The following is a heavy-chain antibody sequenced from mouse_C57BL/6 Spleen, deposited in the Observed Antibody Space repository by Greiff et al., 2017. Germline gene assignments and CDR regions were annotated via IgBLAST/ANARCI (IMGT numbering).Heavy chain of an antibody. CDR2: IYPRSGNT. CDR1: GYTFTSYG. D-gene: IGHD2-3*01. Sequence: QVQLQQSGAELARPGASVKLSCKASGYTFTSYGISWVKQRTGQGLEWIGEIYPRSGNTYYNEKFKGKATLTADKSSSTAYMELRSLTSDDSSVYFCASRGRDGYSLDYWGQGTTLTVSS. J-gene: IGHJ2*01. V-gene: IGHV1-81*01. CDR3: ASRGRDGYSLDY.